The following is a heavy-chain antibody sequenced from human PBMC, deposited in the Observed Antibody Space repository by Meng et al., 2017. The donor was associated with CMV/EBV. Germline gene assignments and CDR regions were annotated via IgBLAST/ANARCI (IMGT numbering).Heavy chain of an antibody. Sequence: GGSLRLSCTASGFTFGDYAMSWVRQAPGKGLEWVGFSRSKAYGGTTEYAASVKGRFTISRDDSKSIAYLQMNSLKTEDTAVYYCTRDRDLYYYDSSGYYGDAFDIWGQGTMVTVSS. J-gene: IGHJ3*02. CDR2: SRSKAYGGTT. V-gene: IGHV3-49*04. D-gene: IGHD3-22*01. CDR1: GFTFGDYA. CDR3: TRDRDLYYYDSSGYYGDAFDI.